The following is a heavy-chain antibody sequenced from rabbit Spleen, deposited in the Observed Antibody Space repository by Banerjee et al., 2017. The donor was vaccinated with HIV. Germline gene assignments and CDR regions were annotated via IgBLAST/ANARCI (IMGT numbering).Heavy chain of an antibody. J-gene: IGHJ4*01. CDR1: GFSFSSSYY. V-gene: IGHV1S40*01. CDR2: IDADSSDYT. CDR3: ARDVGSYYYPSYFNL. Sequence: QSLEESGGDLVKPGASLTLTCTASGFSFSSSYYMCWVRQAPGKGLEWIACIDADSSDYTYYASWVNGRFTISKTSSTTVTLKMTSLTAADTATYFCARDVGSYYYPSYFNLWGPGTLVTVS. D-gene: IGHD8-1*01.